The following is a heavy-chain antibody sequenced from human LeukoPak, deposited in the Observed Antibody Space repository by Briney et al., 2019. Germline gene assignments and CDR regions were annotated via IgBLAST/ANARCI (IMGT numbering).Heavy chain of an antibody. CDR3: ARDMGYCGGDCYGLNY. D-gene: IGHD2-21*02. V-gene: IGHV4-61*02. Sequence: SETLSLTCTVSGGSISSGSYYWSWIRQPAGKGLEWIGRIYTSGSTNYNPSLKSRVTISVDTSKNQFSLKLSSVTAADTAAYYCARDMGYCGGDCYGLNYWGQGTLVTVSS. J-gene: IGHJ4*02. CDR2: IYTSGST. CDR1: GGSISSGSYY.